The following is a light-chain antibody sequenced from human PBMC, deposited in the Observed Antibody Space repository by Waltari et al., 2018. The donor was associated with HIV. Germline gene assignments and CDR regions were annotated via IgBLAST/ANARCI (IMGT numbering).Light chain of an antibody. CDR3: QQRSNWPH. Sequence: EIVLTQSPATLSLSPGESPTLSCRASQSVSSYLAWYQQTPGQAPRLLIYDASNRATDIPARFSGSGSGTDFTLTISSLEPEDCAVYYCQQRSNWPHFGQGTRLEIK. J-gene: IGKJ5*01. V-gene: IGKV3-11*01. CDR2: DAS. CDR1: QSVSSY.